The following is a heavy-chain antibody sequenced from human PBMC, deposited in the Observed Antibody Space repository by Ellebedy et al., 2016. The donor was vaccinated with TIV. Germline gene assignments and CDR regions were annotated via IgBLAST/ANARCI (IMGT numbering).Heavy chain of an antibody. CDR2: IYPDDSET. V-gene: IGHV5-51*01. CDR3: ARGLTQLRFEY. J-gene: IGHJ4*02. D-gene: IGHD5-24*01. Sequence: PGGSLRLSCKDSGDSFANYWIGWVRQMPGKGLEWMGIIYPDDSETKYSPSFQGQVTISADKSISTAYLQWSSLKASDSAIYYCARGLTQLRFEYWGQGTLVTVSS. CDR1: GDSFANYW.